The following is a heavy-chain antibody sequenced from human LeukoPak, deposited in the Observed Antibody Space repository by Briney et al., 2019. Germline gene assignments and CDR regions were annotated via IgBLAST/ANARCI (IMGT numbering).Heavy chain of an antibody. CDR3: AKDTAPYSSGWCLDY. CDR1: GFTFSSYG. Sequence: GGSLGLSCAASGFTFSSYGMHWVRQAPGKGLEWVAVISYDGSNKYYADSVKGRFTISRDNSKNTLYLQMNSLRAEDTAVYYCAKDTAPYSSGWCLDYWGQGTLVTVSS. V-gene: IGHV3-30*18. CDR2: ISYDGSNK. D-gene: IGHD6-19*01. J-gene: IGHJ4*02.